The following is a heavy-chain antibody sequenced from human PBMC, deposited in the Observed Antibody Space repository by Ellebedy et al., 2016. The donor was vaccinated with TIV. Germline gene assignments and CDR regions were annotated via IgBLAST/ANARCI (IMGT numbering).Heavy chain of an antibody. CDR1: GFTFSSYD. J-gene: IGHJ2*01. CDR3: ARAGPTWHFDL. V-gene: IGHV3-13*01. D-gene: IGHD1-7*01. Sequence: GGSLRLSCAASGFTFSSYDMNWVRQATGKGLEWVSAITTAGDSFYSGSVKGRFIISRENAKTSLYLQMNSLRAGDTAVYYCARAGPTWHFDLWGRGTLVTVSP. CDR2: ITTAGDS.